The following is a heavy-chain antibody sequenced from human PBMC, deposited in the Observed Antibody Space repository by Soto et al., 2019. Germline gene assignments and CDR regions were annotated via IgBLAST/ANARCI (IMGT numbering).Heavy chain of an antibody. Sequence: ASVKVSCKASGYTFTSYGISWVRQAPGQGLEWMGWISAYNGNTNYAQKFQGRVTMTTDTSTSTAYMELRSLRSEDTAVYYCARDLNRYFDWLLYNWFDPWGQGTLVTVSS. D-gene: IGHD3-9*01. J-gene: IGHJ5*02. CDR1: GYTFTSYG. CDR3: ARDLNRYFDWLLYNWFDP. CDR2: ISAYNGNT. V-gene: IGHV1-18*01.